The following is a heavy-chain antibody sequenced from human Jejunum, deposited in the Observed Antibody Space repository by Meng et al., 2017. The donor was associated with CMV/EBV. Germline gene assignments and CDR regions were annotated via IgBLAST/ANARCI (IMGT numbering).Heavy chain of an antibody. J-gene: IGHJ4*02. D-gene: IGHD1-1*01. CDR2: IYTGSTAR. V-gene: IGHV3-23*03. CDR3: AKDTTPDSRFNFDR. CDR1: GFAFSKYS. Sequence: GFAFSKYSMNWGRQTPGKGLEWVSIIYTGSTARYYADSVKGRFTISRDDSKNTLYLQMNSLRAEDTAVYYCAKDTTPDSRFNFDRWGQGTPVTVSS.